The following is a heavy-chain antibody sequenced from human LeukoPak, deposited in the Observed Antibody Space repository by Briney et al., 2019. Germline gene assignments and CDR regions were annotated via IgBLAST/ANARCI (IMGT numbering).Heavy chain of an antibody. D-gene: IGHD6-6*01. CDR2: IYYSGST. V-gene: IGHV4-39*01. CDR3: ATRGYSSSSGRDY. J-gene: IGHJ4*02. CDR1: GGSISSSSYY. Sequence: PSETLSLTCTVSGGSISSSSYYWGWIRQPPGKGLEWIGSIYYSGSTYYNPSLKSRVTISVDTSKNQFSLKLSSVTAADTAVYYCATRGYSSSSGRDYWGQGTLVTVSS.